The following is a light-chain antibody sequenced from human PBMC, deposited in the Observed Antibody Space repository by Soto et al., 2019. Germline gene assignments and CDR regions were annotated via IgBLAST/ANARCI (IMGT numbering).Light chain of an antibody. CDR1: SSDVGGYNY. V-gene: IGLV2-11*01. CDR3: CSYAGSYTYV. J-gene: IGLJ1*01. Sequence: QSALTQPRSVSGSPGQSVTISCTGTSSDVGGYNYVSWYQQHPGKAPKLMIYDVSKRPSGVPDRFSGSKSGNTASLTISGIQAEDEADYYCCSYAGSYTYVFGTATKLTVL. CDR2: DVS.